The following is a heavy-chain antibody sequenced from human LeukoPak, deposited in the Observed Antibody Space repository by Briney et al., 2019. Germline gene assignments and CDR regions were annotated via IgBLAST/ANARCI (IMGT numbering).Heavy chain of an antibody. CDR3: ARDPVLLWFGDGEAFDI. CDR2: INHSGST. Sequence: SETLSLTCAVYGGSFSGYYWSWIRQPPGKGLEWIGEINHSGSTNYNPSLKSRVTISVDTSKNQFSLKLSSVTAADTAVYYCARDPVLLWFGDGEAFDIWGQGTMVTVSS. V-gene: IGHV4-34*01. D-gene: IGHD3-10*01. CDR1: GGSFSGYY. J-gene: IGHJ3*02.